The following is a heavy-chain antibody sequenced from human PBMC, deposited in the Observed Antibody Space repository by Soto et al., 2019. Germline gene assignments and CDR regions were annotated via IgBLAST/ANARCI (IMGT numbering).Heavy chain of an antibody. V-gene: IGHV4-4*02. CDR1: SGSISSHNW. CDR2: IHHAGGS. D-gene: IGHD4-17*01. J-gene: IGHJ2*01. CDR3: ARKRAGSDDYGDYSPHWYFDL. Sequence: QVQLQESGPGLVKPSGTLSLTCTVSSGSISSHNWWTWVRQTPGKGLEWIGDIHHAGGSNYNPSLKSRVSIPVDKSKNQFSLRLSSVTVADTAVNYCARKRAGSDDYGDYSPHWYFDLWGRGTLVTVSP.